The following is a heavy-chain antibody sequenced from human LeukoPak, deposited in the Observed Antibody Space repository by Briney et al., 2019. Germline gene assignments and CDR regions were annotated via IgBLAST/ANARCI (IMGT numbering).Heavy chain of an antibody. CDR2: ISSSSSTI. Sequence: PGGSLRLSCAASGFSYSSYSMNWVRPAPGTGLAWFSYISSSSSTIYYAASVKGRFTISRDNAENSLYLQMNSLRDEDTVEFYCARSRYYDYSIDYWGQGTLVTVFS. CDR1: GFSYSSYS. CDR3: ARSRYYDYSIDY. D-gene: IGHD3-22*01. V-gene: IGHV3-48*02. J-gene: IGHJ4*02.